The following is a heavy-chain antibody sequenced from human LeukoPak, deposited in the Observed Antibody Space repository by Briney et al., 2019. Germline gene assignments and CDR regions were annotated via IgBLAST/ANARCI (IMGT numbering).Heavy chain of an antibody. J-gene: IGHJ5*02. CDR2: IGTAGDT. CDR3: ARAAYDSSGYMFDP. D-gene: IGHD3-22*01. CDR1: GFTFSSYD. Sequence: GGSLRLSCAASGFTFSSYDMHWVRQATGKGLEWVSAIGTAGDTYYPGSVKGRFIISRENAKNSLYLQMNSLRAGDTAVYYCARAAYDSSGYMFDPWGQGTLVTVSS. V-gene: IGHV3-13*01.